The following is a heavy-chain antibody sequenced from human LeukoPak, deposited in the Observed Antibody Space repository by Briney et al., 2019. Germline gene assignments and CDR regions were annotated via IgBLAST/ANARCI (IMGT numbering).Heavy chain of an antibody. D-gene: IGHD6-19*01. V-gene: IGHV3-21*01. CDR3: ARDIGIAVAGTFDY. J-gene: IGHJ4*02. CDR1: GFTFSSYS. Sequence: GGSLRLSCAASGFTFSSYSMNWVRQAPGKGLEWVSSISSSSSYIYYADSVKGRFTISRDNAKNSLYLQMNSLRAEDTAVYYCARDIGIAVAGTFDYWGQGTLVTVSS. CDR2: ISSSSSYI.